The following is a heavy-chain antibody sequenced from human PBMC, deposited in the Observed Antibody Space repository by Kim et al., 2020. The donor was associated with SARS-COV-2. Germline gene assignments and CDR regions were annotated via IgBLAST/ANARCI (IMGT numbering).Heavy chain of an antibody. J-gene: IGHJ3*02. Sequence: SETLSLTCTVSGGSISSGDYYWSWIRQPPGKGLEWIGYIYYSGSTYYNPSLKSRVTISVDTSKNQFSLKLSSVTAADTAVYYCARGPFSIMSFGVVITDAFGIWGQGTMVTVSS. CDR3: ARGPFSIMSFGVVITDAFGI. V-gene: IGHV4-30-4*01. CDR2: IYYSGST. CDR1: GGSISSGDYY. D-gene: IGHD3-3*01.